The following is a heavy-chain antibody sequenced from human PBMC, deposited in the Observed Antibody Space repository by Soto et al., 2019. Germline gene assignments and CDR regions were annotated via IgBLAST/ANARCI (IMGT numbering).Heavy chain of an antibody. J-gene: IGHJ6*02. D-gene: IGHD6-6*01. CDR2: TYYRSKWYN. Sequence: SQTLSLTCAISGDSVSSNSAAWNWIRQSPSRGLEWLGRTYYRSKWYNDYAVSVKSRITINPDTSKNQFSLQLNSVTPEDTAVYYCARDSIAARPDYYYYYGMDVWGQGTTVTVSS. CDR1: GDSVSSNSAA. V-gene: IGHV6-1*01. CDR3: ARDSIAARPDYYYYYGMDV.